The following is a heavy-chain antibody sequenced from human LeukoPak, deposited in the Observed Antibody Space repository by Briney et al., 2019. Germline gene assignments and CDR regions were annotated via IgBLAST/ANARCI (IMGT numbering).Heavy chain of an antibody. CDR3: ARAGPWVSSVDSVLQYNYHMDV. D-gene: IGHD5/OR15-5a*01. Sequence: GGSLRLSCAASGFTFDFYWMSWVRQAPGKGLEWVANIRQDGTDKYYVDSVEGRFTISRDNAKNSLYLQMNSLRAEDTAVYYCARAGPWVSSVDSVLQYNYHMDVWGKGTTVTVSS. CDR1: GFTFDFYW. J-gene: IGHJ6*03. V-gene: IGHV3-7*01. CDR2: IRQDGTDK.